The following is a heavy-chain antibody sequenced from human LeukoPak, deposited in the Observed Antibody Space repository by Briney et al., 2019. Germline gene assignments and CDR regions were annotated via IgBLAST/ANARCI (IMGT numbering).Heavy chain of an antibody. CDR2: ISSNGDNT. CDR3: VRGTGY. J-gene: IGHJ4*02. CDR1: GFTFSTYV. V-gene: IGHV3-64D*06. Sequence: PGGSLRLSCSVSGFTFSTYVMHWVRQAPGKGLEYVSAISSNGDNTYYADSVKGRFTISRDNSKNTLCLQMSGLRADDTAVYYCVRGTGYWGQGTLVTVSS.